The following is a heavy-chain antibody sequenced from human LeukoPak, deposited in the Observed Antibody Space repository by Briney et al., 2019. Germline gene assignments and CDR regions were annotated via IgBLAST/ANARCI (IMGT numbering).Heavy chain of an antibody. CDR3: ARVSDGDSSGYYAYYYYYYMDV. D-gene: IGHD3-22*01. J-gene: IGHJ6*03. CDR2: IYHSGST. CDR1: GYSISSGYY. Sequence: SETLSLTCTVSGYSISSGYYWGWIRQPPGKGLEWIGSIYHSGSTYYNPSLKSRVTISVDTSKNQFSLKLSSVTAADTAVYYCARVSDGDSSGYYAYYYYYYMDVWGKGTTVTVSS. V-gene: IGHV4-38-2*02.